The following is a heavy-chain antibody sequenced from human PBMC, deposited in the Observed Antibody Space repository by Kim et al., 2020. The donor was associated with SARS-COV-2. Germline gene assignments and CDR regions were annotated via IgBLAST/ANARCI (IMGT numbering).Heavy chain of an antibody. D-gene: IGHD3-16*01. V-gene: IGHV3-23*01. CDR3: AKGGGDDYYYYSMDV. J-gene: IGHJ6*02. CDR1: GFTFSSYA. CDR2: ISGSGGST. Sequence: GGSLRLSCAASGFTFSSYAMSWVRQAPGKGLEWVSAISGSGGSTYYADSVKGRFTISRDNSKNTLYLQMNSLRAEDTAVYYCAKGGGDDYYYYSMDVWGQGTTVTVSS.